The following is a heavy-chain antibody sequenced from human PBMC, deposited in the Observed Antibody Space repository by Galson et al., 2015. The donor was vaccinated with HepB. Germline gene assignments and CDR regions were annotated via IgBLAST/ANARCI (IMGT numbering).Heavy chain of an antibody. V-gene: IGHV1-46*03. CDR3: VRDYSGKWTFDY. CDR2: MNTGGGRL. J-gene: IGHJ4*02. CDR1: GYTFTIAH. D-gene: IGHD5-12*01. Sequence: SVKVYCLASGYTFTIAHMHWARQAPGQEFEWVGIMNTGGGRLRYAQKFQGSVTMTRDTSTSTDYMELSGLTSEDTAVYYCVRDYSGKWTFDYWGQGTLVTVSS.